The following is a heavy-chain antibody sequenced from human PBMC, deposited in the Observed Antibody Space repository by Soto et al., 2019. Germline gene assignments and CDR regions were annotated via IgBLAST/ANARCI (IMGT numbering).Heavy chain of an antibody. D-gene: IGHD2-2*01. CDR2: MSGSGTGT. CDR3: AQVSGTRDAFDM. J-gene: IGHJ3*02. CDR1: GFTFSSYA. Sequence: EVQLLESGGGLVQPGGSLRLSCAASGFTFSSYAMSWVRQAPGKGLEWVSVMSGSGTGTYYADSVKGRFTISRDNSKKTLYMQMNSLRAEDTAVYYCAQVSGTRDAFDMWGEGRMVTVSS. V-gene: IGHV3-23*01.